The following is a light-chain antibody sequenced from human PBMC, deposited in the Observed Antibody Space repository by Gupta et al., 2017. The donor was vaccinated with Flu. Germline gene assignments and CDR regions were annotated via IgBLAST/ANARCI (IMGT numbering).Light chain of an antibody. CDR1: QRISNIY. Sequence: GTRSLSPGERATLSCRASQRISNIYLAWYQQKPGQAPRLLIFGASSRATGIPDRCSGSGSGTEFTLTISRLEPEDFAVYYCQQYASLPLTFGGGTKVEIK. CDR2: GAS. J-gene: IGKJ4*01. V-gene: IGKV3-20*01. CDR3: QQYASLPLT.